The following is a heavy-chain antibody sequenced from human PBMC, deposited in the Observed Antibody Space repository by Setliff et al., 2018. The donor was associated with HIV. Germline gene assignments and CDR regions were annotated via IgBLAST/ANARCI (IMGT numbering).Heavy chain of an antibody. Sequence: VDTLKISCKGSGYSFTSYWIGWVRQMPGKGLEWMGIIYPGDSDTRYSPSFQGQVTISADKSISTAYLQCSSLKASDTAMYYCARGSSLTWFDPWGQGTLVTVSS. CDR2: IYPGDSDT. J-gene: IGHJ5*02. CDR1: GYSFTSYW. D-gene: IGHD6-13*01. V-gene: IGHV5-51*01. CDR3: ARGSSLTWFDP.